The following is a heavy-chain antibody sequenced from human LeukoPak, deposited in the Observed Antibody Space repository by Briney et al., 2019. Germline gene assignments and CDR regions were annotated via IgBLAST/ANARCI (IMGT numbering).Heavy chain of an antibody. CDR1: GYTFTSYG. D-gene: IGHD3-3*01. CDR3: ARDSRDYDFWSVDP. CDR2: ISAYNGNT. J-gene: IGHJ5*02. Sequence: GASVKVSCKASGYTFTSYGISWVRQAPGQGLEWMGWISAYNGNTNYAQKLQGRVTMTTDTSTSTAYMELRSLRSDDTAVYYCARDSRDYDFWSVDPWGQGTLVTVSS. V-gene: IGHV1-18*01.